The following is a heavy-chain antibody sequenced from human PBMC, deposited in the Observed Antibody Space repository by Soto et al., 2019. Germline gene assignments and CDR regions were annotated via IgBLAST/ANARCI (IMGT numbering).Heavy chain of an antibody. J-gene: IGHJ4*02. D-gene: IGHD3-22*01. CDR1: GFTFSSYG. CDR3: AKGGPYDSSGYYSPAFDY. Sequence: QVQLVESGGGVVQPGRSLRLSCAASGFTFSSYGMHWVRQAPGKGLEWVAVISYDGSNKYYADSVKGRFTISRDNSKNTLYLQMNSLRAEDTAVYYCAKGGPYDSSGYYSPAFDYWGQGTLVTVSS. CDR2: ISYDGSNK. V-gene: IGHV3-30*18.